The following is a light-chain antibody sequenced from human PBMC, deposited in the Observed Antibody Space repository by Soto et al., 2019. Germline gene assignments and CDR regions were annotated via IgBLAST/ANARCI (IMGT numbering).Light chain of an antibody. CDR2: DAS. J-gene: IGKJ3*01. CDR3: QQPYRFT. Sequence: EIVLTQSPATLSLSPGERATLSCRASQSVGNNLAWYQQKLGQAPRLLIYDASNRATGIPARLRGSGSGTDFTLTISSLEPEDFAIYYCQQPYRFTFGPGTKVDIK. V-gene: IGKV3-11*01. CDR1: QSVGNN.